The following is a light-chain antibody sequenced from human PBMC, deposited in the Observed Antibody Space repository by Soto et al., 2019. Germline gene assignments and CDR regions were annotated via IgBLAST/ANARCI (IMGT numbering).Light chain of an antibody. CDR1: HTIMTY. CDR3: QQSYNSPQT. CDR2: AAS. J-gene: IGKJ1*01. Sequence: DIQMTQSPSSLSASVGDEVTITCRASHTIMTYLNWYQLKPGKPPRLLIYAASSLQSGVPSRFSGSGSGTDFTLTINSLQPEDFATYSCQQSYNSPQTFGQGTEVEIK. V-gene: IGKV1-39*01.